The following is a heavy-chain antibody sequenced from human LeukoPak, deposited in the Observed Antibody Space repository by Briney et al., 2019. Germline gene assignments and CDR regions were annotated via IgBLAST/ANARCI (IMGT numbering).Heavy chain of an antibody. CDR3: ARSGIAVAAMPFDY. D-gene: IGHD6-19*01. CDR2: INHSGST. J-gene: IGHJ4*02. Sequence: PSETLSLTCAVYGGSFSGYYWSWIRQPPGKGLEWIGEINHSGSTNYNPSLKSRVTISVDTSKNQFSLKLSSVTAADTAVYYCARSGIAVAAMPFDYWGQGTLVTVSS. CDR1: GGSFSGYY. V-gene: IGHV4-34*01.